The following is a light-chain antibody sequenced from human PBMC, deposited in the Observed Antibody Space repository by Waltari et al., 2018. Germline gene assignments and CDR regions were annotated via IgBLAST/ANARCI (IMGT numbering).Light chain of an antibody. CDR2: KDT. Sequence: SSELTQPPSVSVSPGQTARIPCSGDLLPKQYTSWYQQKPGQAPLLLIYKDTERPSGIPERFSGSSSGTIATLTISGVQAEDEADYYCQSQDHTAGYSVLFGGGTKLTVL. J-gene: IGLJ2*01. CDR3: QSQDHTAGYSVL. V-gene: IGLV3-25*03. CDR1: LLPKQY.